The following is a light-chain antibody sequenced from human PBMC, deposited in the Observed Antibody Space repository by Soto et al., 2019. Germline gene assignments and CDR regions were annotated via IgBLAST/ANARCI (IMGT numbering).Light chain of an antibody. V-gene: IGKV3-15*01. J-gene: IGKJ4*01. CDR2: GAS. CDR3: QQYNNWPRAT. Sequence: EIVMTQSPASLSASPGERITLSCKASQSIANNLAWHQQKPGQAPRLLMYGASTRAADIPARFSGSGSGTEFNLTISSLQSEDFAVYYCQQYNNWPRATFGGGTKVDIK. CDR1: QSIANN.